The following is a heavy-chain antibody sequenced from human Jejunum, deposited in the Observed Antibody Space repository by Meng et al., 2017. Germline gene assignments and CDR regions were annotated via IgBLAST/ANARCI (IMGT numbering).Heavy chain of an antibody. J-gene: IGHJ3*01. CDR1: GYTFDDYA. CDR2: ISWNSGGR. D-gene: IGHD3-10*01. Sequence: SLKISCAASGYTFDDYAMHWVRQPPGKGLEWVSSISWNSGGRGYADSVKGRFTISRDNAKGILYLQMDSLKAEDTALYYCAKEKGELLYSDAFDLWGQGTMVTVSS. V-gene: IGHV3-9*01. CDR3: AKEKGELLYSDAFDL.